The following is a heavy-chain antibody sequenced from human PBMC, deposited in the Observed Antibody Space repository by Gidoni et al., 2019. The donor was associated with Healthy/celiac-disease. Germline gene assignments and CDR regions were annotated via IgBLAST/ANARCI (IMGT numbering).Heavy chain of an antibody. D-gene: IGHD3-22*01. Sequence: QEQLQESGPGLVKPAETLSRTCTGAGRSISSYYGSWIRQPPGKGLEWSGYIYSSGRTNYNPSLKSRVTISVDTSTTQFSLKLSSVTAADTAVYSCARFDSAGYYDRHARKCAFDIWGQWTMVTVSS. J-gene: IGHJ3*02. CDR1: GRSISSYY. CDR2: IYSSGRT. V-gene: IGHV4-59*01. CDR3: ARFDSAGYYDRHARKCAFDI.